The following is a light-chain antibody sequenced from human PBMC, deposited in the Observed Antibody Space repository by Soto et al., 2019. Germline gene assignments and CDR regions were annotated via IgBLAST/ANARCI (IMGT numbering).Light chain of an antibody. V-gene: IGKV3-11*01. CDR2: DAS. J-gene: IGKJ3*01. CDR3: QQRSNRPPFT. CDR1: QSVSSY. Sequence: EIVLTQSPATLSWSPGERATLSCRASQSVSSYLAWYQQKPGQAPRLLIYDASNRATGIPARFSGSGSGTDFTLTISSLEPEDFAVYYCQQRSNRPPFTFGPGTKVDIK.